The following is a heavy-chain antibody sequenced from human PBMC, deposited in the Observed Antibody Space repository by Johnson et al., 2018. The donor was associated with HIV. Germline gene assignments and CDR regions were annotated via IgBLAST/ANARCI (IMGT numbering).Heavy chain of an antibody. V-gene: IGHV3-23*04. Sequence: VQLVESGGGLVQPGGSLRLTCAASGFNFSNYAMSWVRQAPGKGLEWVAGISGSGANTYYADSLKGRFTISRDNSKNTLSLQMNSLRVEDTAVYYCAREARIVVVEPSDAFDVWGQGTMVTVSS. D-gene: IGHD3-22*01. CDR1: GFNFSNYA. J-gene: IGHJ3*01. CDR3: AREARIVVVEPSDAFDV. CDR2: ISGSGANT.